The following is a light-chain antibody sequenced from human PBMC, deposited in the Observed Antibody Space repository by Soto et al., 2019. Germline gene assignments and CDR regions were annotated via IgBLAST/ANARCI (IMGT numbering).Light chain of an antibody. Sequence: DIVMTQSPATMSVSPGARATLSCRASQRVSSNLAWYQQKPGQAPRLLIYGASTRATGIPARFSGSGSGTEFTLTISSLQSEDFAVYYCQQYNNWPLTFGRGTKVDIK. CDR1: QRVSSN. J-gene: IGKJ4*01. CDR2: GAS. CDR3: QQYNNWPLT. V-gene: IGKV3-15*01.